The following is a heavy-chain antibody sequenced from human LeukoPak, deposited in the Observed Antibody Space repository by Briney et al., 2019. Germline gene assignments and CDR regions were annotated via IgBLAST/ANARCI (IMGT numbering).Heavy chain of an antibody. CDR3: AGETNYDFWSGYYGGMLFDI. Sequence: GGSLRLSCAASGFTFRSYGMSWVRQAPGKGLEWVSAISGSGGSTYYADSVKGRFTISRDNTRNSLYLQMNSLRAEDTAVYYCAGETNYDFWSGYYGGMLFDIWGQGTMVTVSS. CDR1: GFTFRSYG. D-gene: IGHD3-3*01. V-gene: IGHV3-23*01. J-gene: IGHJ3*02. CDR2: ISGSGGST.